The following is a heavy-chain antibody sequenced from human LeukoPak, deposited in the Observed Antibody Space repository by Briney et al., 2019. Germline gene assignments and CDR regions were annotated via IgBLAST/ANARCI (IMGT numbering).Heavy chain of an antibody. CDR1: GFTFRSYE. CDR3: ARSTKGDSDH. V-gene: IGHV3-48*03. CDR2: ISSSGTTV. Sequence: GGSLRLSCAASGFTFRSYEMNWVRQAPGKGLDWVSYISSSGTTVYYADSVRGRFTISRDNAENSLYLQMDSLRVDDTAVYYCARSTKGDSDHWGQGTLVTVSS. D-gene: IGHD3-10*01. J-gene: IGHJ4*02.